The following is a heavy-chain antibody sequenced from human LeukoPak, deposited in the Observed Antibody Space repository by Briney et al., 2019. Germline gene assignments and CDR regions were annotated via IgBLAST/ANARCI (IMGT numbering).Heavy chain of an antibody. J-gene: IGHJ4*02. CDR3: ARGSSGYYSDPFDY. V-gene: IGHV1-18*01. CDR2: ISAYNGNT. Sequence: ASVKVSCKASGYTFISYGISWVRQAPGQGLEWMGWISAYNGNTNYAQKLQGRVTMTTDTSTSTAYMELRSLRSDDTAVYYCARGSSGYYSDPFDYWGQGTLVTVSS. CDR1: GYTFISYG. D-gene: IGHD3-22*01.